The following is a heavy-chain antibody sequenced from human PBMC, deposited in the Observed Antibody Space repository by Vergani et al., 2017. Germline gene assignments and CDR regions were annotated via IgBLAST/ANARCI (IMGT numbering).Heavy chain of an antibody. V-gene: IGHV4-34*01. CDR1: GGSFSGYY. Sequence: QVQLQQWGAGLLKPSETLSLTCAVYGGSFSGYYWSWIRQPPGKGLEWIGEINHSGSTNYNPSLKSRVTISVDTSKNQFSLKLSSVTAADTAVYYCARDRYSSGYYYVHWGQGTLVTVSS. D-gene: IGHD3-22*01. CDR3: ARDRYSSGYYYVH. CDR2: INHSGST. J-gene: IGHJ4*02.